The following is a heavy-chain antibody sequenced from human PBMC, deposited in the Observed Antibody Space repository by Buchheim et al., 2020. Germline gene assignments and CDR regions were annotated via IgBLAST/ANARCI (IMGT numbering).Heavy chain of an antibody. CDR1: GGSFSGYY. CDR3: AREKLDYYYGMDV. CDR2: INHSGST. D-gene: IGHD6-13*01. Sequence: QVQLQQWGAGLLKPSETLSLTCAGYGGSFSGYYWSWIRQPPGKGLEWIGEINHSGSTNYNPSLKSRVTISVDTSKNQFSLKLSSVTAADTAVYYCAREKLDYYYGMDVWGQGTT. V-gene: IGHV4-34*01. J-gene: IGHJ6*02.